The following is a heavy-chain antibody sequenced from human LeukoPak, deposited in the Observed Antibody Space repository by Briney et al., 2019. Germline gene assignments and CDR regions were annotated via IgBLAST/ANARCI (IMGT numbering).Heavy chain of an antibody. V-gene: IGHV4-39*01. CDR2: IYYSGST. CDR3: ARHGGYYYYYGTDV. D-gene: IGHD3-10*01. J-gene: IGHJ6*02. Sequence: SETLSLTCTVSGGSISSSSYYWGWIRQPPGKGLEWIGSIYYSGSTYYNPSLKSRVTISVDTSKNQFSLKLSSVTAADTAVYYCARHGGYYYYYGTDVWGQGTTVTVSS. CDR1: GGSISSSSYY.